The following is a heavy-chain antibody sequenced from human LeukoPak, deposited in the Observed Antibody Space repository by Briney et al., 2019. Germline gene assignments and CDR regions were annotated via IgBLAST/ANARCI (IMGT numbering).Heavy chain of an antibody. V-gene: IGHV3-23*01. Sequence: GGSLRLSCAASGSTFSSYVMSWVRQAPGKGLEWVSAISSSSAGTYYADSVKGRFTVSRDNAINTLYLQMNSLRVEDTAVYYCASWPVYGSGSPYYYYYYGMDVWGQGTTVTVSS. CDR3: ASWPVYGSGSPYYYYYYGMDV. J-gene: IGHJ6*02. CDR2: ISSSSAGT. CDR1: GSTFSSYV. D-gene: IGHD3-10*01.